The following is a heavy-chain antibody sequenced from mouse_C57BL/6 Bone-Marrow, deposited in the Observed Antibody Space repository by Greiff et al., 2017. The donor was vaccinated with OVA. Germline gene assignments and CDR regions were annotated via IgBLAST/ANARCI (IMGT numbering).Heavy chain of an antibody. J-gene: IGHJ4*01. CDR1: GFTFSSYG. V-gene: IGHV5-6*01. Sequence: EVQVVESGGDLVKPGGSLKLSCAASGFTFSSYGMSWVRQTPDKRLEWVATISSGGSYTYYPDSVKGRFTISRDNDKNTLYLQMSSLKSEDTAMYYCARLLWMRAMDYWGQGTAVTVSS. CDR3: ARLLWMRAMDY. CDR2: ISSGGSYT. D-gene: IGHD1-1*02.